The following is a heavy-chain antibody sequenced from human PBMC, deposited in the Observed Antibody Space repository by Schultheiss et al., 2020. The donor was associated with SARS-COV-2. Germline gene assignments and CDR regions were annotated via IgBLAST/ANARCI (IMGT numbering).Heavy chain of an antibody. V-gene: IGHV1-69*02. D-gene: IGHD4-17*01. CDR3: ASVPYGDYLRFDFDY. CDR1: GGTFSSYT. CDR2: IIPILGIA. Sequence: KISCKASGGTFSSYTISWVRQAPGQGLEWMGRIIPILGIANYAQKFQGRVTITADKSTSTAYMELSSLRSDDTAVYYCASVPYGDYLRFDFDYWGQGTLVTVSS. J-gene: IGHJ4*02.